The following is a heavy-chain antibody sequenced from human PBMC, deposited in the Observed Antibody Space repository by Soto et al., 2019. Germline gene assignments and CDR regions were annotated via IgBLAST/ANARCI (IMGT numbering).Heavy chain of an antibody. J-gene: IGHJ4*02. Sequence: SETLSLTCTVSGGSISSYYWSWIRQPPGKGLEWIGYIYYSGSTNYNPSLKSRVTISVDTSKNQFSLKLSSVTAADTAVYYCARGDSSGYYYPSFDYWGQGTLVTVSS. CDR2: IYYSGST. D-gene: IGHD3-22*01. V-gene: IGHV4-59*01. CDR3: ARGDSSGYYYPSFDY. CDR1: GGSISSYY.